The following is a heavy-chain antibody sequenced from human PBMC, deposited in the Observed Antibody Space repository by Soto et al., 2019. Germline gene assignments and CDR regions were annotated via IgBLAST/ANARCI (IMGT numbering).Heavy chain of an antibody. J-gene: IGHJ6*02. D-gene: IGHD6-13*01. CDR3: TTVGLSSSWPKYYYYYGMDV. CDR2: IKSKADGGTT. CDR1: GFTFNNAW. Sequence: GGSLRLSCAASGFTFNNAWMSWVRQAPGKGLEWVGRIKSKADGGTTDYAAPVKGRFTISRDDSKNTLYLQMNSLKTEDTAVYYCTTVGLSSSWPKYYYYYGMDVWGQGTTVTVSS. V-gene: IGHV3-15*01.